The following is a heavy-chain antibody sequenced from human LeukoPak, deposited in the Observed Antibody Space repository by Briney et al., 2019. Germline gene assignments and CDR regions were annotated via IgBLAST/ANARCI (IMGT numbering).Heavy chain of an antibody. J-gene: IGHJ6*04. CDR3: ARSLGDYYYYGMDV. CDR2: IWYDGSNK. D-gene: IGHD3-16*01. Sequence: PGRSLRLSCAASGFTFSSYGMHWVRQAPGKGLEWVAVIWYDGSNKYYADSVKGRFTISRDNSKNTLYLQMNSLRAEDTAVYYCARSLGDYYYYGMDVWGKGTTVTVSS. V-gene: IGHV3-33*01. CDR1: GFTFSSYG.